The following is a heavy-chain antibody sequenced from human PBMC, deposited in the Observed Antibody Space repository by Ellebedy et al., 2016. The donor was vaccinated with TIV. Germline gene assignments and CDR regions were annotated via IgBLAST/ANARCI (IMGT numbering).Heavy chain of an antibody. CDR1: GFALSTFG. J-gene: IGHJ4*02. CDR2: ISATGGTE. D-gene: IGHD3-16*01. Sequence: GESLKISCVGSGFALSTFGFHWVRQAPGRGLEFLAGISATGGTEDYADSAEGRFTISRDNSKNTVFLQLNSLTTDDTGLYFCARGGNYDPLDKWGQGTQVTVS. CDR3: ARGGNYDPLDK. V-gene: IGHV3-23*01.